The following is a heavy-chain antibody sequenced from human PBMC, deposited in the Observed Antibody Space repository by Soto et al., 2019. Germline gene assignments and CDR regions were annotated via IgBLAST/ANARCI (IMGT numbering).Heavy chain of an antibody. CDR1: GGSFSGYY. J-gene: IGHJ4*02. CDR3: ARGRGYYYGSGSRRSDFDY. CDR2: INHSGST. V-gene: IGHV4-34*01. D-gene: IGHD3-10*01. Sequence: QVQLQQWGAGLLKPSETLSLTCAVYGGSFSGYYWSWIRQPPGTGLEWIGEINHSGSTNYNPSLKSRVTISVDTSKNQFSLKLSSVTAADTAVYYCARGRGYYYGSGSRRSDFDYWGQGTLVTVSS.